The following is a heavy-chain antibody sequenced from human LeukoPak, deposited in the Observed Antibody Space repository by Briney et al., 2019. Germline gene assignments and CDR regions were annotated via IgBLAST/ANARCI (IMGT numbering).Heavy chain of an antibody. D-gene: IGHD4-11*01. CDR3: ARDRVTRALDY. J-gene: IGHJ4*02. CDR1: GFTFSSYG. Sequence: PGGSLRLSCAASGFTFSSYGIHWVRQAPGKGLEWVALISYDGTNKYYADSVKGRFTISRDNSKNTLYLQMNSLRAEDTAVYYCARDRVTRALDYAGQGNLFTVSS. V-gene: IGHV3-33*01. CDR2: ISYDGTNK.